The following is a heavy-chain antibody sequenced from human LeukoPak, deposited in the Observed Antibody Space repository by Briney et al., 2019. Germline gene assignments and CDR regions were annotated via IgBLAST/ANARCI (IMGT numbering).Heavy chain of an antibody. Sequence: GSLRLSCAASGFTFSGYWMSWVRQAPGKGLEWVANIKQDGSEKYYVDSVKGRFTISRDNAKNSLYLQMNSLRAEDTAVYYCARDHAPAGFGELFSWGQGTLVTVSS. V-gene: IGHV3-7*01. CDR3: ARDHAPAGFGELFS. D-gene: IGHD3-10*01. CDR1: GFTFSGYW. CDR2: IKQDGSEK. J-gene: IGHJ5*02.